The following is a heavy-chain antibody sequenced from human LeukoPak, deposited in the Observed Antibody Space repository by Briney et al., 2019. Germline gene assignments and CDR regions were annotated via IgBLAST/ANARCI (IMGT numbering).Heavy chain of an antibody. CDR1: GFTFSSNV. CDR2: ISYDGSNK. D-gene: IGHD3-22*01. V-gene: IGHV3-30*18. J-gene: IGHJ4*02. CDR3: AKGSITMIVVAPLDY. Sequence: PGGSLRLSCAASGFTFSSNVMHWVRQAPGKGLEWVAVISYDGSNKYYADSVKGRFTISRDNSKNTLYLQMNSLRGEDTAVYYCAKGSITMIVVAPLDYWGQGTLVTVSS.